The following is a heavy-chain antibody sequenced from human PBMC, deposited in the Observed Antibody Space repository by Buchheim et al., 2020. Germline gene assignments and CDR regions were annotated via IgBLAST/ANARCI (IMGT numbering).Heavy chain of an antibody. V-gene: IGHV3-30*18. CDR2: ISYDGSNK. CDR1: GFSFSSYG. CDR3: AKVNSASGFYSYYGMDV. D-gene: IGHD2/OR15-2a*01. J-gene: IGHJ6*02. Sequence: QVQLVESGGGVVQPGRSLRLSCAASGFSFSSYGMHWVRQAPGKGLEWVAVISYDGSNKYYADSVKGRFTFSRDNSKNALYLQMNSLRAEDTTVYYCAKVNSASGFYSYYGMDVWGQGTT.